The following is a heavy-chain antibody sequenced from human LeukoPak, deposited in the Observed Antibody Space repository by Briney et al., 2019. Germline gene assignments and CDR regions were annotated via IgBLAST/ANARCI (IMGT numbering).Heavy chain of an antibody. J-gene: IGHJ4*02. CDR3: AKDANWGSPRTFDY. CDR2: ISGSGGST. V-gene: IGHV3-23*01. Sequence: RGSLRLSCAASGFTFDDYAMHWVRQAPGKGLEWVSAISGSGGSTYYADSVKGRFTISRDNSKNTLYLQMNSLRAEDTAVYYCAKDANWGSPRTFDYWGQGTLVTVSS. CDR1: GFTFDDYA. D-gene: IGHD7-27*01.